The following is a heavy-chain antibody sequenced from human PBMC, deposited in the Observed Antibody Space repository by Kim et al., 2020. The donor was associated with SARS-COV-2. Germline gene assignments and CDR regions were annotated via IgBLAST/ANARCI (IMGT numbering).Heavy chain of an antibody. CDR3: ARELRVSYSSSRVGLFDP. Sequence: SETLSLTCAVYGGSFSGYYWSWIRQPPGKGLEWIGEINNSGSTNYNPSLKSRVTISVDTSKNQFSLKLSSVTAADTAVYYCARELRVSYSSSRVGLFDPWGQGTLVTVSS. CDR2: INNSGST. J-gene: IGHJ5*02. D-gene: IGHD6-6*01. V-gene: IGHV4-34*01. CDR1: GGSFSGYY.